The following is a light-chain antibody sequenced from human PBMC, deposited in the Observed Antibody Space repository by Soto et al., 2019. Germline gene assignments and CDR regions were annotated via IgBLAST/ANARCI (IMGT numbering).Light chain of an antibody. V-gene: IGLV1-47*01. Sequence: QPVLTQPPSVSGTPGQRVTISCSGSSSNIGSNYVYWYQQLPGTAPKLLIYRNNQRPSGVPDRFAGSKSGISASLAISGLRSEDEADYYCSSYTRSITHVVFGGGTKLTVL. CDR1: SSNIGSNY. J-gene: IGLJ2*01. CDR2: RNN. CDR3: SSYTRSITHVV.